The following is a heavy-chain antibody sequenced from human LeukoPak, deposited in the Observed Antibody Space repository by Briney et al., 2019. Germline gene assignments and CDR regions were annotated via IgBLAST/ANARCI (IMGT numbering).Heavy chain of an antibody. V-gene: IGHV3-7*01. Sequence: GGSLRLSCAASGFTFSSYWMSWVRQAPGKGLEWVANIKQDGSEKYYVDSVKGRFTISRDNAKNSLYLQMNSLRAEDTAVYYCARDDYDFWSGYIGVVGYYMDVWGKGTTVTVSS. J-gene: IGHJ6*03. CDR1: GFTFSSYW. CDR2: IKQDGSEK. CDR3: ARDDYDFWSGYIGVVGYYMDV. D-gene: IGHD3-3*01.